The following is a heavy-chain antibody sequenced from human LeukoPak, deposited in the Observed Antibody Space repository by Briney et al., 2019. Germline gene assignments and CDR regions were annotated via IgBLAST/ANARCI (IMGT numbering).Heavy chain of an antibody. CDR3: ARDGLERFNV. J-gene: IGHJ6*02. CDR1: GGSISSGGYY. D-gene: IGHD1-1*01. CDR2: IYYSGST. Sequence: PSETLSLTCTVSGGSISSGGYYWSWIRQHPGKGLEWIGYIYYSGSTYYNPSLKSRVTISVDTSKNQFSLKLSSVTAADTAVYYCARDGLERFNVWGQGTTVTVSS. V-gene: IGHV4-31*03.